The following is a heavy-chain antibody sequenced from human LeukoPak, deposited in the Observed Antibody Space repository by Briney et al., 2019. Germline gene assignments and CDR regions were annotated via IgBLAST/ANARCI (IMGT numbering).Heavy chain of an antibody. Sequence: GGSLRLSCAASGFTFSSYDMHWVRQAPGKGLEWVAVISYDGSNKYYADSVKGRFTISRDNSKNTLYLQMNSLRAEDTAVYYCAKIPDYGDSPDDAFDIWGQGTMVTVSS. J-gene: IGHJ3*02. CDR1: GFTFSSYD. CDR2: ISYDGSNK. V-gene: IGHV3-30*18. CDR3: AKIPDYGDSPDDAFDI. D-gene: IGHD4-17*01.